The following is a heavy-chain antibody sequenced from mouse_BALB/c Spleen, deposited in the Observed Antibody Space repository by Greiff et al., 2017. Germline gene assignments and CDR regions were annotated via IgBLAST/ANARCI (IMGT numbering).Heavy chain of an antibody. Sequence: VQLQQSGPEVVRPGVSVKIFCKGSGYTFTDYAMHWVKQSHAKSLEWIGVISTYNGNTNYNQKFKGKATMTVDKSSSTAYMELARLTSEDSAIYYCARGYYGYDGGLGYWYFDVWGAGTTVTVSS. J-gene: IGHJ1*01. V-gene: IGHV1-67*01. D-gene: IGHD2-2*01. CDR3: ARGYYGYDGGLGYWYFDV. CDR1: GYTFTDYA. CDR2: ISTYNGNT.